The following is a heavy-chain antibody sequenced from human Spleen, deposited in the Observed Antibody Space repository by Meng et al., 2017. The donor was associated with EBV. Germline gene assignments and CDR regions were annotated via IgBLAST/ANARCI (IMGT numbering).Heavy chain of an antibody. J-gene: IGHJ4*02. CDR2: AHYSGST. V-gene: IGHV4-39*01. CDR1: GVSISSFCY. CDR3: ARPFPSIVSPRLDPFGD. Sequence: QVHVLESGPGQENLSQPLSFTCTFSGVSISSFCYWGWIRQPPGRGLEWIGSAHYSGSTYYSPSLKSRITVSVDTSKNQFSLRLTSVTAADTAVYYCARPFPSIVSPRLDPFGDWGQGTLVTVSS. D-gene: IGHD5/OR15-5a*01.